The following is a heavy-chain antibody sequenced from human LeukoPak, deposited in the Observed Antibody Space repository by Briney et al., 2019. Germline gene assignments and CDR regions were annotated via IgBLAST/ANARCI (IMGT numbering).Heavy chain of an antibody. V-gene: IGHV4-59*01. Sequence: SETLSLTCTVSGGSISSYYWSWIRQPPGKGLEWIGYIYYSGSTNYNPSLKSRVTISVDTSKNQFSLKLSSVTAADTAVYYCARVGYSFDYWGQGTRVTVSS. D-gene: IGHD5-18*01. J-gene: IGHJ4*02. CDR3: ARVGYSFDY. CDR2: IYYSGST. CDR1: GGSISSYY.